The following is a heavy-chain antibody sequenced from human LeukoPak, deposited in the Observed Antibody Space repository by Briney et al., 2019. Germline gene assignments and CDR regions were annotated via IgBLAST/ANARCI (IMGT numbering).Heavy chain of an antibody. CDR1: GYSISSGYY. CDR3: ARDQESYGYAVHPGFDY. D-gene: IGHD5-18*01. J-gene: IGHJ4*02. V-gene: IGHV4-38-2*02. CDR2: VYHSGST. Sequence: PSETLSLTCTVSGYSISSGYYWGWIRQPPGKGLEWIGSVYHSGSTYNNPSLKSRVTISVDTSKNQFSLKLSSVTAADTAVYYCARDQESYGYAVHPGFDYWGQGTLVTVSS.